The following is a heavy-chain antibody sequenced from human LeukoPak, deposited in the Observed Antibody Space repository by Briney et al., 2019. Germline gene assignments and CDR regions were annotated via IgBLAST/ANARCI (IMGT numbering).Heavy chain of an antibody. V-gene: IGHV4-4*08. CDR2: VYSSGNT. J-gene: IGHJ4*02. Sequence: SETLSLTCTVSGVSISIYYWSWIRQPPGKGLEWIGYVYSSGNTNYSPSLKGRAIISADTSKNQFSLKLTSVTAADTAVYYCVRDRELTYWGQGILVTVSS. CDR3: VRDRELTY. D-gene: IGHD3-10*01. CDR1: GVSISIYY.